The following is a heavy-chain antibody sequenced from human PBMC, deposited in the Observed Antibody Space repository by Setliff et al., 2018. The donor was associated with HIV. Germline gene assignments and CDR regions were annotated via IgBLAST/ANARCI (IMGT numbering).Heavy chain of an antibody. CDR1: GDSISSSPNC. V-gene: IGHV4-39*01. CDR2: IFYSGDT. CDR3: ARRLLNKLPGVRGWFDP. J-gene: IGHJ5*01. D-gene: IGHD3-10*01. Sequence: LSLTCSVSGDSISSSPNCWGWIRQPPGKGLEWIGSIFYSGDTYYNPSLKSRLTISLDTSKNQFSLRLNSVTSADTAVYYCARRLLNKLPGVRGWFDPWGQGILVTLL.